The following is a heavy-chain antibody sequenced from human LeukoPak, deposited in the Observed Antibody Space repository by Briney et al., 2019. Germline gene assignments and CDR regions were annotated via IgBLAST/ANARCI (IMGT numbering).Heavy chain of an antibody. CDR3: ARDLGYYYGSGSTDP. V-gene: IGHV4-34*01. CDR2: INHSAST. CDR1: GGSFSGYY. D-gene: IGHD3-10*01. Sequence: SETLSLTCAVYGGSFSGYYWSWIRQPPGKGLEWIGEINHSASTNYNPSLKSRVTISVDTSKNQFSLKLSSVTAADTAVYYCARDLGYYYGSGSTDPWGQGTLVTVSS. J-gene: IGHJ5*02.